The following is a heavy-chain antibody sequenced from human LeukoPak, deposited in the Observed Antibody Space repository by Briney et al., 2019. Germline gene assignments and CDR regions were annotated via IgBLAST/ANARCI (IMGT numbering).Heavy chain of an antibody. D-gene: IGHD2-2*01. V-gene: IGHV1-69*13. J-gene: IGHJ3*02. CDR2: IIPIFGTA. CDR3: ARKYPDAFDI. CDR1: GYTFTSYG. Sequence: GASVKVSCKASGYTFTSYGISWVRRAPGQGLEWMGGIIPIFGTANYAQKFQGRVTITADESTSTAYMELSSLRSEDTAVYYCARKYPDAFDIWGQGTMVTVSS.